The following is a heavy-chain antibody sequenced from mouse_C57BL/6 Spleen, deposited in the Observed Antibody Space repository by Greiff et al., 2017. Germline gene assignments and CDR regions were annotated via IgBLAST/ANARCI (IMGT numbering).Heavy chain of an antibody. Sequence: VQLKESGPGLVKPSQSLSLTCSVTGYSITSGYYWNWIRQFPGNKLEWMGYISYDGSNNYNPSLKNLISITRDTSKNQFFLKLNSVTTEDTATYYCARGDYDVDWYFDVWGTGTTVTVSS. CDR1: GYSITSGYY. D-gene: IGHD2-4*01. V-gene: IGHV3-6*01. CDR2: ISYDGSN. CDR3: ARGDYDVDWYFDV. J-gene: IGHJ1*03.